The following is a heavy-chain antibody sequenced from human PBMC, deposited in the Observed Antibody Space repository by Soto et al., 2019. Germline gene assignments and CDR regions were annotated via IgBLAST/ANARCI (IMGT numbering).Heavy chain of an antibody. D-gene: IGHD3-10*01. Sequence: SETLSLTCTVSGGSISSYYWSWIRQPPGEELQYIGYIYYSGSTNYNPSLKSRVTISVDTSKNQFSLKLSSVTAADTAVYYCARAGPLLWFGELPYFDYWGQGTLVTVSS. V-gene: IGHV4-59*01. J-gene: IGHJ4*02. CDR3: ARAGPLLWFGELPYFDY. CDR2: IYYSGST. CDR1: GGSISSYY.